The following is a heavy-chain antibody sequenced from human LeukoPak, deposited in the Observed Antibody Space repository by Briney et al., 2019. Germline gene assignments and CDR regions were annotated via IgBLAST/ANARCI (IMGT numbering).Heavy chain of an antibody. CDR2: IYYSGST. CDR3: ARALDIVVVPAASGFDP. V-gene: IGHV4-59*01. Sequence: PSETLSLTCTVSGGSISSYYWSWIRQPPGKGLEWIGYIYYSGSTNYNPSLKSRVTISVDTSKNQFSLKLSSVTAADTAVYYCARALDIVVVPAASGFDPWGQGTLVTASS. D-gene: IGHD2-2*03. J-gene: IGHJ5*02. CDR1: GGSISSYY.